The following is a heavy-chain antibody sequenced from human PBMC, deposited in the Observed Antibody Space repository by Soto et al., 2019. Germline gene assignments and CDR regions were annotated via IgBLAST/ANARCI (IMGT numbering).Heavy chain of an antibody. CDR3: ARELYSCGGDCPYYMDY. Sequence: QAPLVQSGAEGKKPGASVRVSCKTSGYPFTDYFIYWVRQAPGQGLEWMGIISLYHHSTSYAQKFQGRLTVTADTSTTTVYMDLSSLTSEDSAVYWCARELYSCGGDCPYYMDYWGQDTLVTVSS. J-gene: IGHJ4*02. D-gene: IGHD2-21*02. CDR2: ISLYHHST. V-gene: IGHV1-46*01. CDR1: GYPFTDYF.